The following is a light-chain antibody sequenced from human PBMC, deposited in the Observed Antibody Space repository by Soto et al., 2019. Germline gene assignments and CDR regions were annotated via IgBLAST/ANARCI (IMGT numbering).Light chain of an antibody. V-gene: IGKV1-12*01. J-gene: IGKJ1*01. CDR3: QQANSFPWT. Sequence: DIQMTQSPSSVSASVGDRVTITSRASQGISSWLVWYQQKPGKAPKLLIYTASSLQSGVPSRFSGSGSGTDFTLTISSLQPEDFATYYCQQANSFPWTFGQGTKVEIK. CDR2: TAS. CDR1: QGISSW.